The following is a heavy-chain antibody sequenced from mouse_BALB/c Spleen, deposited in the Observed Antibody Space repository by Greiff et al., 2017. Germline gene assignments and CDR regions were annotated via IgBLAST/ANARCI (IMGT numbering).Heavy chain of an antibody. V-gene: IGHV1-67*01. D-gene: IGHD2-1*01. CDR3: ARNPYGNYLFAY. CDR1: GYTFTDYA. CDR2: ISTYSGNT. J-gene: IGHJ3*01. Sequence: QVQLKQSGPELVRPGVSVKISCKGSGYTFTDYAMHWVKQSHAKSLEWIGVISTYSGNTNYNQKFKGKATMTVDKSSSTAYMELARLTSEDSAIYYCARNPYGNYLFAYWGQGTLVTVSA.